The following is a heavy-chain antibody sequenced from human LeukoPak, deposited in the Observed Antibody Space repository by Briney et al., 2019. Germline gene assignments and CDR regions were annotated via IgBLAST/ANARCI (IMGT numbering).Heavy chain of an antibody. Sequence: GESLKISCKGSGYSFNNYWIGWVRQMPGKGLEWMGIIYPGDSDTRYSPSFQGQVTISADKSIRTAYLQWSSLKASDTAMYYCAWSRLAARPHFDYWGQGTLVTVSS. CDR3: AWSRLAARPHFDY. D-gene: IGHD6-6*01. J-gene: IGHJ4*02. V-gene: IGHV5-51*01. CDR1: GYSFNNYW. CDR2: IYPGDSDT.